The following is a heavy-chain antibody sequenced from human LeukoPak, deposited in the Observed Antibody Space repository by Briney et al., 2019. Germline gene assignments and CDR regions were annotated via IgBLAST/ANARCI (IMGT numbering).Heavy chain of an antibody. CDR2: INSDGSST. Sequence: GGSLRLSCAASGFTFSSYWMHWVRQAPGKGLVWVSRINSDGSSTIYADSVKGRFTISRDNAKNTLYLQMNSLRAEDTAVYYCARDRSLCTNGVCSDAFDIWGQGTMVTVSS. CDR3: ARDRSLCTNGVCSDAFDI. V-gene: IGHV3-74*01. D-gene: IGHD2-8*01. J-gene: IGHJ3*02. CDR1: GFTFSSYW.